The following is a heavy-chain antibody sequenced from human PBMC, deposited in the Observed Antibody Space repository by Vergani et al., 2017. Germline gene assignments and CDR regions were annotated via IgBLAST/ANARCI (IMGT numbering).Heavy chain of an antibody. CDR3: ASLSGVYDYVWGSYRYYFDY. D-gene: IGHD3-16*02. CDR1: GGSISSSSYY. CDR2: IYYSGST. V-gene: IGHV4-39*01. J-gene: IGHJ4*02. Sequence: QLQLQESGPGLVKPSETLSLTCTVSGGSISSSSYYWGWLRQPPGKGLEWIGSIYYSGSTYYNPSLKSRVTISVDTSKNQFSLKLSSVSAADTAVYYCASLSGVYDYVWGSYRYYFDYWGQGTLVTVSS.